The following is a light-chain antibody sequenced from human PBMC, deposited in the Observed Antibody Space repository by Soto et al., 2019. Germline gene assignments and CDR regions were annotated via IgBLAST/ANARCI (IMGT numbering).Light chain of an antibody. J-gene: IGLJ1*01. V-gene: IGLV1-40*01. CDR1: SSNIGAGYD. CDR3: QSYDSSLSGHYV. CDR2: GNS. Sequence: QSVLTQPPSVSGAPGQRVTISCTGRSSNIGAGYDVHWYQQLPGTAPKLLIYGNSNRPSGVPDRFSGSKSGTSASLAITGLQAEDEADYYCQSYDSSLSGHYVFGTGTNVTVL.